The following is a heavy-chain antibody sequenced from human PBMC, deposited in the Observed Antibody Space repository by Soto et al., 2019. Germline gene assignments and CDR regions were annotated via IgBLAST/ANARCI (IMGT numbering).Heavy chain of an antibody. CDR1: GGSFSGYY. CDR2: INHSGST. J-gene: IGHJ4*02. D-gene: IGHD6-19*01. CDR3: ARDPFTVAGTSFDY. Sequence: QVQLQQWGAGLLKPSETLSLTCAVYGGSFSGYYWSWIRQPPGKGLEWIGEINHSGSTNYNPSLKRRVTISVDTSKNQFSLKLSSVTAADTAVYYCARDPFTVAGTSFDYWGQGTLVTVSS. V-gene: IGHV4-34*01.